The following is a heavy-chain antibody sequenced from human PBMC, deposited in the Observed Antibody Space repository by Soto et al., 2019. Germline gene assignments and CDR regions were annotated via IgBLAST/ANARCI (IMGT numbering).Heavy chain of an antibody. D-gene: IGHD1-26*01. Sequence: SETLYLNSPVFCDYFRITRCHRDWIRQPPGKGLEWIASIKYSGTTFYNPSLKSRVTLSVDTSKNQFALKLSSVTAAETAVYYCARHGITGSYYDAFDIWGQGTMVT. J-gene: IGHJ3*02. CDR3: ARHGITGSYYDAFDI. CDR2: IKYSGTT. CDR1: CDYFRITRCH. V-gene: IGHV4-39*01.